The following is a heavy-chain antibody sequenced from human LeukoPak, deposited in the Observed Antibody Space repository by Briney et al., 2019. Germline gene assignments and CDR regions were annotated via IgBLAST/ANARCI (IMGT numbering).Heavy chain of an antibody. J-gene: IGHJ5*02. D-gene: IGHD3-10*01. Sequence: SETLSLTCTVSDGSINSYYWSWIRQPPGKGLEWIGHVFYTGSSNYNPSLKSRVTISLDRSKNQFSLRLTSVTAADTAVYYCARAGAWQIDPWGQGTLVTVSS. CDR3: ARAGAWQIDP. CDR2: VFYTGSS. CDR1: DGSINSYY. V-gene: IGHV4-59*01.